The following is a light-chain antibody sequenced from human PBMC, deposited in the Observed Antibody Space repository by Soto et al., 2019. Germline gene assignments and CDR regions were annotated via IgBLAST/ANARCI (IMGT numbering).Light chain of an antibody. CDR3: SSYTSSSTLV. Sequence: QSALTQPASVSGSPGESITISCTGTSSDVRGYNYVSWYQQHPVKAPKLMIYDVSNRPSGVSNRFSGSKSCNTASLTISWLQAEDEADYYCSSYTSSSTLVFGTGTKVTVL. CDR2: DVS. J-gene: IGLJ1*01. V-gene: IGLV2-14*01. CDR1: SSDVRGYNY.